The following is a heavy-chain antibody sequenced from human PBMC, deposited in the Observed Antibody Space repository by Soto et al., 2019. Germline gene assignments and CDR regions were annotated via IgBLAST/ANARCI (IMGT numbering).Heavy chain of an antibody. CDR1: GYTFTSYG. CDR3: ATSNCSGGSCYSYYFDY. V-gene: IGHV1-18*01. Sequence: QVQLVQSGAEVKKPGASVKVSCKASGYTFTSYGISWVRQAPGQGLEWMGWISAYNGNTKYAQNLQGRVTMTTDTSPSSXYMELRSLRSDDTAVYYCATSNCSGGSCYSYYFDYWGQGTLVTVSS. CDR2: ISAYNGNT. J-gene: IGHJ4*02. D-gene: IGHD2-15*01.